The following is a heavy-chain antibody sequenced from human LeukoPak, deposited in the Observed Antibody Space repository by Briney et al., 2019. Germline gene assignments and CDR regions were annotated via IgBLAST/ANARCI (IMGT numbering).Heavy chain of an antibody. D-gene: IGHD1-26*01. CDR3: ARDEEELADNWFDP. Sequence: PSETLSLTCTVSGGSISSSSYYWGWIRQPPGKGLEWIGSIYHSGSTYYNPSLKSRVTISVDTSKNQFSLKLSSVTAADTAVYYCARDEEELADNWFDPWGQGTLVTVSS. CDR2: IYHSGST. CDR1: GGSISSSSYY. J-gene: IGHJ5*02. V-gene: IGHV4-39*07.